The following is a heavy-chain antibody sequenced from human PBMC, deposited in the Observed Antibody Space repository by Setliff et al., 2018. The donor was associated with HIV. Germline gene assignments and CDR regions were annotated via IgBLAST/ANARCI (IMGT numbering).Heavy chain of an antibody. CDR1: GFTFSSYW. V-gene: IGHV3-7*01. J-gene: IGHJ6*03. CDR2: IKEDGSEK. D-gene: IGHD2-21*02. CDR3: ARDRDSRADYYYMDV. Sequence: GGSLRLSCAASGFTFSSYWMSWVRQAPGKGLEYVAIIKEDGSEKYYVGSVKGRFTISRDNAKNSLYLQMNSLRAEDTAVYYCARDRDSRADYYYMDVWGKGTTVTVSS.